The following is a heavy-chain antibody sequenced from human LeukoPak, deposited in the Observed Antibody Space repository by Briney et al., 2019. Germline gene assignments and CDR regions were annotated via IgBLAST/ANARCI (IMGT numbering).Heavy chain of an antibody. J-gene: IGHJ4*02. CDR1: GFIFSNYG. CDR3: VAAGGNRS. Sequence: PGGSLRLSCVASGFIFSNYGMTWVRQAPGKGLEWVATISSFGTDYADSVKGRFTISRDNSKTTLYLQLHSLRGDDSGLYYCVAAGGNRSWSQGSPVTVSS. D-gene: IGHD2/OR15-2a*01. CDR2: ISSFGT. V-gene: IGHV3-23*01.